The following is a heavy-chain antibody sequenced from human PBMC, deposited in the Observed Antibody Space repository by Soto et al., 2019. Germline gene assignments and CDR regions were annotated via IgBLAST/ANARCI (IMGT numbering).Heavy chain of an antibody. J-gene: IGHJ4*02. V-gene: IGHV4-39*01. D-gene: IGHD3-16*01. Sequence: PSETLSLTCTVSGGSISSSSYYWGWIRQPPGKGLEWIGSIYYSGSTYYNPSLKSRVTISVDTSKNQFSLKLSSVTAADTAVYYCARHMPSDYDYVWGSYYYYFDYWGQGTLVTVSS. CDR1: GGSISSSSYY. CDR3: ARHMPSDYDYVWGSYYYYFDY. CDR2: IYYSGST.